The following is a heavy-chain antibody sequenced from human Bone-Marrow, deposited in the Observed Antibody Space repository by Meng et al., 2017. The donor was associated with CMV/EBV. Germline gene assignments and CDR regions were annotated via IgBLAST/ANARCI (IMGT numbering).Heavy chain of an antibody. CDR2: IYYSGST. CDR1: GGSFSGYY. J-gene: IGHJ4*02. CDR3: ARGNGILDY. Sequence: GSLRLSCAVYGGSFSGYYWSWIRQPPGKGLEWIGYIYYSGSTNYNPSLKSRVTISVDTSKNQFSLKLSSVTAADTAVYYCARGNGILDYWGQGTLVTVSS. V-gene: IGHV4-59*01. D-gene: IGHD1-26*01.